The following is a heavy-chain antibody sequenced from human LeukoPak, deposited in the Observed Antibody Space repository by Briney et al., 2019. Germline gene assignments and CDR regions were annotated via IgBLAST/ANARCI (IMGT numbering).Heavy chain of an antibody. D-gene: IGHD3-22*01. CDR2: IYYSGST. J-gene: IGHJ4*02. Sequence: SETLSLTCTVSGGSISSSSYYWGWIRQPPGKGLEWIGSIYYSGSTYYNPSLKSRVTISVDTSKNQFSLKLSSVTAADTAVYYCARDYYDSSGRRHFDYWGQGTLVTVSS. V-gene: IGHV4-39*07. CDR1: GGSISSSSYY. CDR3: ARDYYDSSGRRHFDY.